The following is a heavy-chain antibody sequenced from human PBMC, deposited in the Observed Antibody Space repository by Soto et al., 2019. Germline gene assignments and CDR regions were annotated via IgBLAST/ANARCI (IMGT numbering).Heavy chain of an antibody. CDR3: VRAPEQRQIDF. CDR1: GFSLSGYW. J-gene: IGHJ4*01. D-gene: IGHD6-19*01. CDR2: ISVDGRDT. Sequence: GSLRLSCAASGFSLSGYWMHWVRQVPGKGLLWVSRISVDGRDTTYADSVKGRFTISRDNAKNTLYLQMDSLRAEDTAVYYCVRAPEQRQIDFWGHGSLVTVSS. V-gene: IGHV3-74*03.